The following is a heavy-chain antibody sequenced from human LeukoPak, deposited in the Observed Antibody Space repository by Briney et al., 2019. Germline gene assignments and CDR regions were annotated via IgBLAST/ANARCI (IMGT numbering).Heavy chain of an antibody. Sequence: PGGSLRLSCAASGFTFSSYSMNWVRQAPGKGLEWIGEINHSGSTNYNPSLKSRVTISVDTSKNQFSLKLSSVTAADTAVYYCARIGYDSSGYWGQGTLVTVSS. V-gene: IGHV4-34*01. CDR2: INHSGST. CDR3: ARIGYDSSGY. D-gene: IGHD3-22*01. CDR1: GFTFSSYS. J-gene: IGHJ4*02.